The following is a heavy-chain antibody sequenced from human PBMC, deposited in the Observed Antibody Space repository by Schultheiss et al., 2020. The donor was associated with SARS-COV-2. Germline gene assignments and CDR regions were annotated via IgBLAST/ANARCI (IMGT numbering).Heavy chain of an antibody. CDR2: ISYDGSNK. Sequence: GESLKISCAASGFTFSSYGMHWVRQAPGKGLEWVAVISYDGSNKYYADSVKGRFTISRDNAKNSLYLQMNSLRAEDTAVYYCARARGNGDYFNYWGQGTLVTVSS. V-gene: IGHV3-30*03. CDR1: GFTFSSYG. CDR3: ARARGNGDYFNY. J-gene: IGHJ4*02. D-gene: IGHD1-1*01.